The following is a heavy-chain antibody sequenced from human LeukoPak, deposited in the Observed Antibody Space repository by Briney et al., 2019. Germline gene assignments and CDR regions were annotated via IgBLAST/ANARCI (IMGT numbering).Heavy chain of an antibody. CDR3: ASFKGLYSSGSLGY. V-gene: IGHV4-59*08. Sequence: SETQSLTCTVSGGSISSYYWSWIRQPPGKGLEWIGYIYYSGSTNYNPSLKSRVTISVDTSKNQFSLKLSSVTAADTAVYYCASFKGLYSSGSLGYWGQGTLVTVSS. CDR2: IYYSGST. CDR1: GGSISSYY. J-gene: IGHJ4*02. D-gene: IGHD6-25*01.